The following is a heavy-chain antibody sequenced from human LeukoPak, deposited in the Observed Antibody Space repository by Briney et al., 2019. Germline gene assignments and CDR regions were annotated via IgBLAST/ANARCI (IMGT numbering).Heavy chain of an antibody. CDR3: ARDRPGYFDL. CDR2: MKQDGSEK. V-gene: IGHV3-7*03. CDR1: GFTFSNYW. J-gene: IGHJ2*01. Sequence: GGSLRLSCVASGFTFSNYWMSWVRQAPGKGLEWMANMKQDGSEKYYVDSVKGRFTISRDNAKNSLDLHMNSLRAEDTAVYYCARDRPGYFDLWGRGTLVTVSS.